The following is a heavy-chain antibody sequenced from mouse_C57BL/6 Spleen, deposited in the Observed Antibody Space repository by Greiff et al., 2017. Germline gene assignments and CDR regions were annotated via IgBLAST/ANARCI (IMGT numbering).Heavy chain of an antibody. D-gene: IGHD2-4*01. Sequence: VQLQQPGAELVKPGASVKMSCKASGYTFTSYWITWVKQRPGQGLEWIGDIYPGSGSTNYNEKFKSKATLTVDTSSSTAYMQLSSLTSEDSAVYYCARPYDYDVYYYAMDYWGQGTSVTVSS. CDR1: GYTFTSYW. V-gene: IGHV1-55*01. CDR2: IYPGSGST. CDR3: ARPYDYDVYYYAMDY. J-gene: IGHJ4*01.